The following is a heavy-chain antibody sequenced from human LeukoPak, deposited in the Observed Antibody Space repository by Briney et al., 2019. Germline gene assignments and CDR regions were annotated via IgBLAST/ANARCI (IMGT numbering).Heavy chain of an antibody. D-gene: IGHD1-1*01. Sequence: SETLSLTCAVYGGSISGYYWSWIRQPPGKGLEWIGEINHSGSTNYNPSLKSRVTISVDTSKNQFSLKLSSVTAADTAVYYCARGLQLDYWGQGTLVTVSS. CDR2: INHSGST. CDR3: ARGLQLDY. J-gene: IGHJ4*02. V-gene: IGHV4-34*01. CDR1: GGSISGYY.